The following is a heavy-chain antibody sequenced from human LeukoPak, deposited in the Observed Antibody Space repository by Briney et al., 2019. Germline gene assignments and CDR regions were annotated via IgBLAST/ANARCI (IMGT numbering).Heavy chain of an antibody. J-gene: IGHJ3*02. Sequence: ASVKVSCKASGYTFTGYYMHWVRQAPGQGLEWMGWINPNSGGINYAQKFQGRVTMTRDTSISTAYMELSRLRSDDTAVYYCARGRTPYGSGSYSRAFDIWGQGTMVTVSS. D-gene: IGHD3-10*01. CDR3: ARGRTPYGSGSYSRAFDI. CDR1: GYTFTGYY. CDR2: INPNSGGI. V-gene: IGHV1-2*02.